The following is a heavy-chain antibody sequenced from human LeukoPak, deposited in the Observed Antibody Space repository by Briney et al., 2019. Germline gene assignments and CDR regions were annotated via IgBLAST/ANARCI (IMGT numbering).Heavy chain of an antibody. J-gene: IGHJ6*02. V-gene: IGHV4-4*07. CDR2: IYNNGSS. CDR3: ARGIVVVVAATPYYYGMDV. D-gene: IGHD2-15*01. CDR1: DGSIRNYY. Sequence: SETLSLTCTVSDGSIRNYYWSWIRQPAGKGLEWIGRIYNNGSSNFKPSLKSRLTMSVDTSKSQLSLKLISVAAADTAVYYCARGIVVVVAATPYYYGMDVWGQGTTVTVSS.